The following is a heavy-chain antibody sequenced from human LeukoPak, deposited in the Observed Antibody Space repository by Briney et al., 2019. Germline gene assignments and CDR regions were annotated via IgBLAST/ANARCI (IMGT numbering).Heavy chain of an antibody. J-gene: IGHJ5*02. D-gene: IGHD6-13*01. Sequence: GGSLRLSCAASGFTFSSYGMSWVRQAPGKGLEWVSSISDSRGSTYYADSVKGRFTISRDNSKNTLYLQMNSLRAEDTAVYYCAKAPAGPEYSSRCKFGDNGFDRWGEGTLVTVSS. CDR3: AKAPAGPEYSSRCKFGDNGFDR. V-gene: IGHV3-23*01. CDR2: ISDSRGST. CDR1: GFTFSSYG.